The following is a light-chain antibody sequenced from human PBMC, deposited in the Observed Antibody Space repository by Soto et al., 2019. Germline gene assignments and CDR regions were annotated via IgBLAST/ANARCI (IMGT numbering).Light chain of an antibody. CDR3: AVWDDSLSGYV. V-gene: IGLV1-47*02. Sequence: QSALTQPPSASGTPGQRVTISCSGSSSNIGSNSVYWYQQLPGTAPKLLIYSNNQWPSGVPDRFSGSKSGTSASLAISGLRSEDEADYYCAVWDDSLSGYVFGTGTKATVL. CDR1: SSNIGSNS. J-gene: IGLJ1*01. CDR2: SNN.